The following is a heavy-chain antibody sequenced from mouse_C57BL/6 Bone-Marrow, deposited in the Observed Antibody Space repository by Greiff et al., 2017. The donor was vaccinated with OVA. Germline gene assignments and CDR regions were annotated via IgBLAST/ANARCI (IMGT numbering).Heavy chain of an antibody. CDR3: ARRDGYYWFAY. CDR1: GYTFTDYY. CDR2: INPNNGGT. J-gene: IGHJ3*01. D-gene: IGHD2-3*01. V-gene: IGHV1-26*01. Sequence: DVQLQQSGPELVKPGASVKISCKASGYTFTDYYMNWVKQSHGKSLEWIGDINPNNGGTSYNQKFKGKATLTVDKSSSTAYMELRSLTSEDSAVYYCARRDGYYWFAYWGQGTLVTVSA.